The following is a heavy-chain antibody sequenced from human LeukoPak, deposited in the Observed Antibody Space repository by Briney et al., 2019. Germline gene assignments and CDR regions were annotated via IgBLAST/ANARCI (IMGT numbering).Heavy chain of an antibody. Sequence: GRSLRLSCAASGFTFSSYAMHWVRQAPGKGLEWVAVISYDGSNKYYADSVKGRFTISRDNSKNTLYLQMNSLRAEDTAVYYCARAGDTAMVEDAFDIWGQGTMVTVSS. D-gene: IGHD5-18*01. J-gene: IGHJ3*02. CDR2: ISYDGSNK. CDR3: ARAGDTAMVEDAFDI. CDR1: GFTFSSYA. V-gene: IGHV3-30-3*01.